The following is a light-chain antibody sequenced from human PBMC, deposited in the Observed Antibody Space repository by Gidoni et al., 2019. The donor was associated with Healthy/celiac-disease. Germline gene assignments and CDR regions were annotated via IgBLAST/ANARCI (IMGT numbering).Light chain of an antibody. CDR1: QSVSSSY. CDR3: QQYGSSPLCT. V-gene: IGKV3-20*01. J-gene: IGKJ3*01. Sequence: ELVLTQSPGTLSLSTGERATLACRASQSVSSSYLAWYQQKPGQAPRLLIYGASSRATGIPDRFSGSGSGTDFTLTISRLEPEDFAVYYCQQYGSSPLCTFGPGTKVDSK. CDR2: GAS.